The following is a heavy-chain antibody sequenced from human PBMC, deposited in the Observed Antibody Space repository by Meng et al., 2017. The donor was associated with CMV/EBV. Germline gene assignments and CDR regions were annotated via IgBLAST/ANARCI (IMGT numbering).Heavy chain of an antibody. J-gene: IGHJ6*02. V-gene: IGHV3-30*02. CDR1: GFTFSSYG. CDR3: AKDRLSSSWLYYYYYGMDV. D-gene: IGHD6-13*01. CDR2: IRYDGSNK. Sequence: GESLKISCAASGFTFSSYGMHWVRQAPGKGLEWVAFIRYDGSNKYYADSVKGRFTISRDNSKNTLYLQMNSLRAEDTAVYYCAKDRLSSSWLYYYYYGMDVWGQGTTVTVSS.